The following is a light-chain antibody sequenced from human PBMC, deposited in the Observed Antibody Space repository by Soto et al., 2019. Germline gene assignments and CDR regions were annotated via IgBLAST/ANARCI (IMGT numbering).Light chain of an antibody. V-gene: IGLV2-8*01. CDR3: VSFAGGTYV. Sequence: QSALTQPPSASGSPGQSVTISCTGTSSDVGAYIFVSWYQQHPGKAPKLIIYDVNRRPSGVPDRFFGSKSGNTASLTASGLQAEDEADYYCVSFAGGTYVFGTGTKVTVL. CDR2: DVN. CDR1: SSDVGAYIF. J-gene: IGLJ1*01.